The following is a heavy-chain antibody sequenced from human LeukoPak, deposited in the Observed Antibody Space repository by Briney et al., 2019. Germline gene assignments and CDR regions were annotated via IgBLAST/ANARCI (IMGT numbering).Heavy chain of an antibody. D-gene: IGHD6-19*01. CDR2: IDWDDDK. CDR3: ARMVAGPNWIDP. CDR1: GFSLSTSKMC. J-gene: IGHJ5*02. Sequence: SGPALVKPTQTPTLTCTFSGFSLSTSKMCINWIRQPPGKALEWLARIDWDDDKYYSTSLKTRLTISKDTSKNQVVLTMTNMDPMDTATYYCARMVAGPNWIDPWGQGTLVTVSS. V-gene: IGHV2-70*11.